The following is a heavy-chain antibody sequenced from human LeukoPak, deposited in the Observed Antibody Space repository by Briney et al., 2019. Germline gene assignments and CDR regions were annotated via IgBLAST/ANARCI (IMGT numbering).Heavy chain of an antibody. CDR1: GFTFSTYS. Sequence: PGGSLRLSCAAPGFTFSTYSMNWVRQAPGKGLEWVSYISSSSSTIYYADSVKGRFTISRDNAKTSLYLQMNSLRAEDTAVYYCAELGITMIGGVWGKGTTVTISS. CDR2: ISSSSSTI. CDR3: AELGITMIGGV. V-gene: IGHV3-48*01. J-gene: IGHJ6*04. D-gene: IGHD3-10*02.